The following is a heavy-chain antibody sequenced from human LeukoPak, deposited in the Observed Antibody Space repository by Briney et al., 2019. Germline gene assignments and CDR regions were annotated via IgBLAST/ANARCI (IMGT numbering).Heavy chain of an antibody. Sequence: SETLSLTCTVSGGSISSTSYYWGWLRQPPGKGLEWIGSIYYTGSTYYNPSLNTRVTMSVDTSKNQFSLKLSSVTAADTAVYYCARRLKVTEHFDYWGQGTLVTVSS. V-gene: IGHV4-39*01. CDR3: ARRLKVTEHFDY. CDR2: IYYTGST. CDR1: GGSISSTSYY. J-gene: IGHJ4*02. D-gene: IGHD2-21*02.